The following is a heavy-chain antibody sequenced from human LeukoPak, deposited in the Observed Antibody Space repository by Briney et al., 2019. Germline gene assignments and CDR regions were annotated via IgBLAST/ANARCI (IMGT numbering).Heavy chain of an antibody. J-gene: IGHJ6*03. CDR1: GGTFSSYA. V-gene: IGHV1-69*05. Sequence: SVKVSCKASGGTFSSYAISWVRQAPGQGLEWMGGIIPIFGTANYAQKFQGRVTITTDESTSTAYMKLSSLRYEDTAAYYCASNTIRFLERYYYYYMDVWGKGTTVTVSS. CDR2: IIPIFGTA. D-gene: IGHD3-3*01. CDR3: ASNTIRFLERYYYYYMDV.